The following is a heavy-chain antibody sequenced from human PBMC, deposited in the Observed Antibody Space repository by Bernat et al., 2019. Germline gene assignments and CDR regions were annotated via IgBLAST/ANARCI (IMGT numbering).Heavy chain of an antibody. CDR1: GFTFSSYA. CDR2: ISYDGSNK. CDR3: ARGGGYYYYYMDV. D-gene: IGHD3-16*01. J-gene: IGHJ6*03. Sequence: QVQLVESGGGVVQPGRSLRLSCAASGFTFSSYAMHWVRQAPGKGLEWVAVISYDGSNKYYADSVKGRFTISRDNSKNTLYLQMNSLRAEDTGVYYCARGGGYYYYYMDVWGNGPTVTVSS. V-gene: IGHV3-30*01.